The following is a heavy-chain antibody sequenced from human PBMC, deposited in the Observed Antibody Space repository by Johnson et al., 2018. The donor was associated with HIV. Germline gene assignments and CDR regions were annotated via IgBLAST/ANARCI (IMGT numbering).Heavy chain of an antibody. CDR1: GITVNTNY. D-gene: IGHD5-24*01. Sequence: VQLVESGGGLVQPGGSLTLSCAASGITVNTNYMAWVRQAPGKGLEWVSVMYAGVSAFYADSVKGRFTVSRDNSKNTLYLQMYSLSADDTAVYFCARARATQRALDIWGQGTMVTVSS. J-gene: IGHJ3*02. CDR3: ARARATQRALDI. CDR2: MYAGVSA. V-gene: IGHV3-66*01.